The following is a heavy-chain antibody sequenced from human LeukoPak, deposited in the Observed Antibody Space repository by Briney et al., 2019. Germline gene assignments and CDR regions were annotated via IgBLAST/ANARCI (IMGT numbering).Heavy chain of an antibody. CDR1: GDSIRSSKYY. D-gene: IGHD4-17*01. J-gene: IGHJ3*02. CDR3: ARPRQHDSGGACDI. V-gene: IGHV4-39*01. CDR2: IYYSGYT. Sequence: PSETLSLTCTVSGDSIRSSKYYWGWIRQPPGKGLEWVGSIYYSGYTYYNPSLANRVTISVDTSKNQFSLKLSSVTAADTALYYCARPRQHDSGGACDIWGQGTMVTVSS.